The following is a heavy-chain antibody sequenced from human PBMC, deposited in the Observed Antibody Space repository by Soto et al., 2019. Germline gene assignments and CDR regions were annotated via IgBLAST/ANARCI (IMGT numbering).Heavy chain of an antibody. CDR3: ANVVDYGDPDAFDI. J-gene: IGHJ3*02. D-gene: IGHD4-17*01. CDR2: ISYDGSNK. Sequence: QVQLVESGGGVVQPGRSLRLSCAASGFTFSSYGMHWVRQAPGKGLEWVAVISYDGSNKYYADSVKGRFTISRDNSKYTLYLQMNSLRDEDTAVYYCANVVDYGDPDAFDIWGQGTMVTVSS. V-gene: IGHV3-30*18. CDR1: GFTFSSYG.